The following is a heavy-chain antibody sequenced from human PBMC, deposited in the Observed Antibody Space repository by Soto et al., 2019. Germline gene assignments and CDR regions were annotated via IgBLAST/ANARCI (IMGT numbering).Heavy chain of an antibody. J-gene: IGHJ4*02. CDR3: AKRAWGYFYFDY. Sequence: SETLSLTCTVSGGSISSYYWSWIRQPPGKGLEWIGYIYYSGSTNYNPSLKSRVTISVDTSKNQFSLKLSSVTAADTAVYYCAKRAWGYFYFDYWGQGTLVTVSS. CDR1: GGSISSYY. D-gene: IGHD1-26*01. V-gene: IGHV4-59*01. CDR2: IYYSGST.